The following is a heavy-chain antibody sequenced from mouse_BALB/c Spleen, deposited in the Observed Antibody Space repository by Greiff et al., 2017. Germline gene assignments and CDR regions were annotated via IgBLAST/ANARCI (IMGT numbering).Heavy chain of an antibody. Sequence: EVQLVESGGDLVKPGGSLKLSCAASGFTFSRYGMSWVRQTPDKRLEWVATISSGGSYTYYPDSVKGRFTISRDNAKNTLYLQMSSLKSEDTAMYYCARHRYDAMDYWGQGTSVTVSS. J-gene: IGHJ4*01. CDR3: ARHRYDAMDY. V-gene: IGHV5-6*01. CDR1: GFTFSRYG. CDR2: ISSGGSYT.